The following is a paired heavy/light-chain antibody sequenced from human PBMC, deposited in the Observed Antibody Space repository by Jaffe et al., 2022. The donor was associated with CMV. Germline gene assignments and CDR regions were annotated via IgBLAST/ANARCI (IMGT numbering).Light chain of an antibody. CDR2: AAS. CDR1: QGIDDQ. J-gene: IGKJ3*01. Sequence: DIQMTQSPSAMSAFVGDRVTITCRASQGIDDQLVWFQQKPGKVPKRLIYAASSLQSGVPSRFSGSGSGTEFTLTISSLQPEDFATYYCLQHNSYPLTFGPGTTVDIK. V-gene: IGKV1-17*03. CDR3: LQHNSYPLT.
Heavy chain of an antibody. CDR3: ARDRSTNFAVLRPVDVFDI. CDR1: GFTFSSYT. V-gene: IGHV3-21*01. J-gene: IGHJ3*02. D-gene: IGHD3-3*01. CDR2: ITSGGTYI. Sequence: EVQLVESGGGLVKPGGSLRLSCTASGFTFSSYTMNWVRHAPGKGLEWVSSITSGGTYIFYADSVTGRFTISRDNAKDSLYLQMNSLRAEDTALYFCARDRSTNFAVLRPVDVFDIWGQGTMVTVSS.